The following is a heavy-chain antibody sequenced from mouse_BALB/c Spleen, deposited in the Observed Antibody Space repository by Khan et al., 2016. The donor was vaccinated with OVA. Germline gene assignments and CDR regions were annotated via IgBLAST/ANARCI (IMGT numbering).Heavy chain of an antibody. CDR3: TRSGYSAWFAY. CDR1: GFNIKDYY. Sequence: VQLQQSGAELVRPGALVKLSYKASGFNIKDYYMHWVKQRPEQGLKWIGWNDPENGETVYDPKFQGKANITADTSSNTAYLQLSSLTSEDTAVYYCTRSGYSAWFAYWGQGTPVTVA. CDR2: NDPENGET. J-gene: IGHJ3*01. V-gene: IGHV14-1*02.